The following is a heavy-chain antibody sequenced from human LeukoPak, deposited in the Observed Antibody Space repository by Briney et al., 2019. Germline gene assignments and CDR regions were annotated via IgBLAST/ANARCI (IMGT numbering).Heavy chain of an antibody. CDR3: ARTSGTVTTPFVY. J-gene: IGHJ4*02. CDR2: IYYSGST. V-gene: IGHV4-61*08. CDR1: GGSISSGGYY. Sequence: PSETLSLTCTVSGGSISSGGYYWSWIRQHPGKGLEWIGYIYYSGSTNYNPSLKSRVTISVDTSKNQFSLKLSSVTAADTAVYYCARTSGTVTTPFVYWGQGTLVTVSS. D-gene: IGHD4-17*01.